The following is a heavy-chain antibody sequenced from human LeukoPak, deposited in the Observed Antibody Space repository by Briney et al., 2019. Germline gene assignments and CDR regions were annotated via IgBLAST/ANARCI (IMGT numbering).Heavy chain of an antibody. V-gene: IGHV3-74*01. CDR2: VKSDGSDT. Sequence: GGSLRLSCVASGFTFSSYWMHWVRQPPGKGLQWVARVKSDGSDTIYADSVKGRFTISRDNANNTLYLQMNSLSGEDTAVYYWARERKLVRALDPLGQGTLGAVSS. CDR1: GFTFSSYW. CDR3: ARERKLVRALDP. J-gene: IGHJ5*02.